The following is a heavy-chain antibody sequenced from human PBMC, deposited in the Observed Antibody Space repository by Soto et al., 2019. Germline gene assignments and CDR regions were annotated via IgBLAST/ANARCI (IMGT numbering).Heavy chain of an antibody. CDR3: ARHSNRNYGLYYFDY. Sequence: SETLSLTCAASSGSISSSNWWSWVRQPPGKGLEWIGEIYHSGSTNYNPSLKSRVTISVDTSKNQFSLKLTSATAADTAVYYCARHSNRNYGLYYFDYWGLGALVTVSS. J-gene: IGHJ4*02. CDR2: IYHSGST. CDR1: SGSISSSNW. V-gene: IGHV4-4*02. D-gene: IGHD4-4*01.